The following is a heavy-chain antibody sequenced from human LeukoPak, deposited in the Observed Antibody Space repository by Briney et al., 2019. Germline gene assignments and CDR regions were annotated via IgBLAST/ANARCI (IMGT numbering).Heavy chain of an antibody. J-gene: IGHJ4*02. V-gene: IGHV1-18*01. CDR3: ARVITGAYRADY. D-gene: IGHD1-20*01. CDR1: GCTFTSYS. CDR2: SSASNGKT. Sequence: ASVKVSCTASGCTFTSYSFSWVRQAPGQGLEFMGWSSASNGKTNYAQKFRGRVTMTTDTSTTTAYMDLTSLRSDDTAVYYCARVITGAYRADYWGQGTPVTVSS.